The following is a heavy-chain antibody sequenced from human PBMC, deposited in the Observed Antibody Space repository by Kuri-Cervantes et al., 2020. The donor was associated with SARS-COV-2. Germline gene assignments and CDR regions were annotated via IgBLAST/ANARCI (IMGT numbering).Heavy chain of an antibody. J-gene: IGHJ4*02. V-gene: IGHV3-48*02. CDR3: ARDSRGYSYGYGHLFDY. D-gene: IGHD5-18*01. CDR1: GFTFSNYS. Sequence: GGSLRLSCAASGFTFSNYSMNWVRQAPGKGLEWVSYISSSSSTIYYADSVKGRFTISRDNAKNSLYLQMNSLRDEDTAVYYCARDSRGYSYGYGHLFDYWGQGTLVTVSS. CDR2: ISSSSSTI.